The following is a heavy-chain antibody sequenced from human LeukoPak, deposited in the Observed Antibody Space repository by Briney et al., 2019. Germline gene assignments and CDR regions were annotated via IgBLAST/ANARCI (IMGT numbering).Heavy chain of an antibody. J-gene: IGHJ4*02. CDR2: IYYSGST. Sequence: PSETLSLTCTVSGGSISSDYFSWSRQRPGKGLEWVGYIYYSGSTNYNPSLKSRVTISVDTSKNQFSLKLSSVTAADTAVYYCERGLEPMEFDYWGQGTLVTVSS. V-gene: IGHV4-59*01. D-gene: IGHD1-1*01. CDR1: GGSISSDY. CDR3: ERGLEPMEFDY.